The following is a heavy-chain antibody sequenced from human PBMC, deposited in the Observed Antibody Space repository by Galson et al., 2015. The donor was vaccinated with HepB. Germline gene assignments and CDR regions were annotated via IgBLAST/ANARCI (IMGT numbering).Heavy chain of an antibody. D-gene: IGHD6-19*01. CDR2: ITPSGDNT. V-gene: IGHV3-23*01. J-gene: IGHJ4*02. CDR3: AKVFPEKTDGWYRQALYYFDS. Sequence: SLRLSCAASGFTFSYYAMSWVRQAPGKGLEWISAITPSGDNTYSADSMKGRSTISRDNSRNTLFLQMNSLRAGDTAIYFCAKVFPEKTDGWYRQALYYFDSWVQGTRVTVSS. CDR1: GFTFSYYA.